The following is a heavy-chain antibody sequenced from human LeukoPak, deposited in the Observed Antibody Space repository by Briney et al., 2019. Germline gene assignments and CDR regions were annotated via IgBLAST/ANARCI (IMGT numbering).Heavy chain of an antibody. CDR1: GFTFDGYG. CDR2: INWNGGST. D-gene: IGHD3-22*01. CDR3: ARYYYDSSALIDY. V-gene: IGHV3-20*01. J-gene: IGHJ4*02. Sequence: PGGSLRLSCAASGFTFDGYGMSWVRQAPGKGLEWVSGINWNGGSTGYADSVKGRFTISRDNAKNSLYLQMNRLRAEDTALYHCARYYYDSSALIDYWGQGTLVTVSS.